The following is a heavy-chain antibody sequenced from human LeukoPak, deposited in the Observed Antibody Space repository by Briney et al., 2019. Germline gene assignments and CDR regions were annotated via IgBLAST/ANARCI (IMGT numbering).Heavy chain of an antibody. Sequence: PGGSLRLSCVASEFNFQNNWMNWVRQAPGKGLEWVASVKKDGSEKYYVDSVKGRFTISRDNAKNSLYLQMNSLRVEDTAVYYCARGPPYGSRCDYFDYWGQGTLVTVSS. D-gene: IGHD3-10*01. CDR1: EFNFQNNW. CDR3: ARGPPYGSRCDYFDY. CDR2: VKKDGSEK. V-gene: IGHV3-7*01. J-gene: IGHJ4*02.